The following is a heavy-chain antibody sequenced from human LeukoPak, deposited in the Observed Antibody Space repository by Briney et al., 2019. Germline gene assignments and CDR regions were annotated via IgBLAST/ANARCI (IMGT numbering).Heavy chain of an antibody. CDR1: GFTFSNAW. J-gene: IGHJ4*02. V-gene: IGHV3-15*01. D-gene: IGHD6-19*01. CDR2: IKSKTDGGTT. Sequence: GGSLRLSCAASGFTFSNAWMSWVRQAPGKGLEWVGRIKSKTDGGTTDYAAPVKGSFTISRDDSKNTLYLQMNSLKTEDTAVYYCTRSESVAGTMADHWGQGTLVTVSS. CDR3: TRSESVAGTMADH.